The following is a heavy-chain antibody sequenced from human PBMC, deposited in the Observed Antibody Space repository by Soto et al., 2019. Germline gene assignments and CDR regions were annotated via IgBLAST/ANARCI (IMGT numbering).Heavy chain of an antibody. CDR3: ARVSSSSPTLFDY. Sequence: QVQLVQSGAEVKKPGASVKVSCKASGYTFTGYYMHWVRQAPVQGLGWMGWINPNSGGTNYAQKFQGRVTMTRDTSISTAYMELSRLRSDDTAVYYCARVSSSSPTLFDYWGQGTLVTVSS. J-gene: IGHJ4*02. D-gene: IGHD6-6*01. V-gene: IGHV1-2*02. CDR2: INPNSGGT. CDR1: GYTFTGYY.